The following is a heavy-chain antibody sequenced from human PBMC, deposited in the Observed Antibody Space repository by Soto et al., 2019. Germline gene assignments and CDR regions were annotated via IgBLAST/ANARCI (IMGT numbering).Heavy chain of an antibody. V-gene: IGHV4-59*01. CDR1: GASISPYY. Sequence: PSETLSLTCTVSGASISPYYWTWIRQPPGKGLEWIGYIFSSWNTNYNPSLKSRVTISVDTSKYQFSLKLSSVTAADTAVYYCAREYYYGSASYSGMDVWGQGTTVTVSS. D-gene: IGHD3-10*01. J-gene: IGHJ6*02. CDR2: IFSSWNT. CDR3: AREYYYGSASYSGMDV.